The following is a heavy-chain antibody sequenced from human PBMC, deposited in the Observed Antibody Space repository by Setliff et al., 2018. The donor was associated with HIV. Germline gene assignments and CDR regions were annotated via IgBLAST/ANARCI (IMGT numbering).Heavy chain of an antibody. CDR3: ARDGVCSGGSCYPAGLLDY. J-gene: IGHJ4*02. V-gene: IGHV1-18*01. CDR2: ISAYNGNT. D-gene: IGHD2-15*01. CDR1: GYTFTSYG. Sequence: ASVKVSCKASGYTFTSYGISWVRQAPGQGLEWMGWISAYNGNTHYAQKLQGRVTMTTDTSTSTSYMELRSLRSDDTAVYYCARDGVCSGGSCYPAGLLDYWGQGTLVTVSS.